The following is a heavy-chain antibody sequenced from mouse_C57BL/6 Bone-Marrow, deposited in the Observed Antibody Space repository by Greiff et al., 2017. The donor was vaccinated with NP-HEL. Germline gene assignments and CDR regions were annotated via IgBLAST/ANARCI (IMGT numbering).Heavy chain of an antibody. J-gene: IGHJ4*01. V-gene: IGHV1-69*01. CDR1: GYTFTSYW. Sequence: QVQLQQPGAELVMPGASVKLSCKASGYTFTSYWMHWVKQRPGLGLEWIGEIDPSDSYTNYNQKFKGKSTLTVDKSSSTAYMQLSSLTSEDSAVYYCARYDCAMDYWGQGTSVTVSS. CDR2: IDPSDSYT. D-gene: IGHD2-4*01. CDR3: ARYDCAMDY.